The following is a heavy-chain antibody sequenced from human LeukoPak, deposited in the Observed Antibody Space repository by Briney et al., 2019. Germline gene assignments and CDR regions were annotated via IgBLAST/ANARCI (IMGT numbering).Heavy chain of an antibody. V-gene: IGHV1-2*02. Sequence: ASVKVSCKASGYRFSNYGITWVRQAPGQGLEWMGWINPYSGGTNYARKFQGRVTMTRDSSISTAYMELSSLRSDDTAVYYCARENDSGQNDYWGQGTLVTVSS. CDR3: ARENDSGQNDY. CDR1: GYRFSNYG. D-gene: IGHD3-22*01. CDR2: INPYSGGT. J-gene: IGHJ4*02.